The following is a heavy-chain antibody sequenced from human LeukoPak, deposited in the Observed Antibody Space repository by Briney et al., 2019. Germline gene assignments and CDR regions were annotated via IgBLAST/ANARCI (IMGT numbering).Heavy chain of an antibody. Sequence: PGGSLRLSCAASGFTFSSYAMSWVRQAPGKGLEWVSAISGSGGGTYYADSVKGRFTISRDNSKNTLYLQMNSLRAEDTAVYYCAKGIVGATKVFDYWGQGTLVTVSS. CDR2: ISGSGGGT. V-gene: IGHV3-23*01. CDR3: AKGIVGATKVFDY. CDR1: GFTFSSYA. D-gene: IGHD1-26*01. J-gene: IGHJ4*02.